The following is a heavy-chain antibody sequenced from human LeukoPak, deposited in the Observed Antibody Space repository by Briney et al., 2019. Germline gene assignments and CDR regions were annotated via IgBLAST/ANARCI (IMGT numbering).Heavy chain of an antibody. CDR2: ISSSSSTI. CDR3: VTVPKRGYGGYDPGY. V-gene: IGHV3-48*01. Sequence: GGSLRLSCAASGFTFSSYAMSWVRQAPGKGLEWVSYISSSSSTIDYADSVKGRFTISRDNAKNSLYLQMNSLRAEDTAVYYCVTVPKRGYGGYDPGYWGQGTLVTVSS. J-gene: IGHJ4*02. D-gene: IGHD5-12*01. CDR1: GFTFSSYA.